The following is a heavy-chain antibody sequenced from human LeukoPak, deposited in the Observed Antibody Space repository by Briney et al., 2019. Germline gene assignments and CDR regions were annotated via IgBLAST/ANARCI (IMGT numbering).Heavy chain of an antibody. CDR1: GGTMNNDG. CDR2: IIPKFGIA. CDR3: AGGEGKYHDIRGGFDP. D-gene: IGHD1-1*01. V-gene: IGHV1-69*13. Sequence: GASVKVSCKASGGTMNNDGMNWVRQAPGQGLEWRGMIIPKFGIAHYARKFQGRVTITADESTGTTYMEVSSLIPDDTAVYYCAGGEGKYHDIRGGFDPWGQGTSVTVSS. J-gene: IGHJ5*02.